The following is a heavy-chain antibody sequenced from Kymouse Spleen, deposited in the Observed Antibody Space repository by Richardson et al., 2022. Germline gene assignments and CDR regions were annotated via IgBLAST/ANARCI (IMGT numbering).Heavy chain of an antibody. V-gene: IGHV3-30*18. CDR3: AKKGDYSNRNNWFDP. J-gene: IGHJ5*02. D-gene: IGHD4-11,IGHD4-11*01. CDR2: ISYDGSNK. CDR1: GFTFSSYG. Sequence: QVQLVESGGGVVQPGRSLRLSCAASGFTFSSYGMHWVRQAPGKGLEWVAVISYDGSNKYYADSVKGRFTISRDNSKNTLYLQMNSLRAEDTAVYYCAKKGDYSNRNNWFDPWGQGTLVTVSS.